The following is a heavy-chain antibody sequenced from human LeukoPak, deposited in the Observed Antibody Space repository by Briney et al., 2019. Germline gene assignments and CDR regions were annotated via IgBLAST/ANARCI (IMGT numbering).Heavy chain of an antibody. CDR1: GGSITSNSNY. D-gene: IGHD1-26*01. CDR2: IYYSGST. V-gene: IGHV4-39*01. CDR3: ASMGATTRSFDY. Sequence: SSETLSLTCTVSGGSITSNSNYWGWIRQPPGKGLEWIANIYYSGSTYYNPSLESRVTISVDTSNNQFSLKVTSVTAADTAVYYCASMGATTRSFDYWGQGTLVTVSS. J-gene: IGHJ4*02.